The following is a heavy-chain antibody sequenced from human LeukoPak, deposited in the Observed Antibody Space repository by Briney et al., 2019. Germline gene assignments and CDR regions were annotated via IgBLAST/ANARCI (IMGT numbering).Heavy chain of an antibody. J-gene: IGHJ6*02. V-gene: IGHV3-13*01. CDR3: ARGGLNTYYYDSSDYKPPDGVDV. Sequence: GGSLRLSCAASGFTFSSYDMHWVRQATGKGLEWVSAIGTAGDTYYPGSVRGRFTISRENAKNSLYLQMNSLRAGDTAVYYCARGGLNTYYYDSSDYKPPDGVDVRGQGTTVTVSS. CDR1: GFTFSSYD. D-gene: IGHD3-22*01. CDR2: IGTAGDT.